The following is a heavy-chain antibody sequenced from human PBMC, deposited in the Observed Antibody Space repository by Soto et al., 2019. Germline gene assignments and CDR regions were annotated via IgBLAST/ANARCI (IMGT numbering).Heavy chain of an antibody. D-gene: IGHD3-16*01. CDR2: ISAYNDYT. V-gene: IGHV1-18*01. Sequence: QVRLVQSAAEVKKPGASVKVSCKASGYTFIRYGITWVRQAPGQGLEWMGWISAYNDYTNYAQKLQGRVTMTTDTTTSTVHMELRSLRSDDTAVYYCARGGYYDKVWGKMNYYGLDVWGQGTTVTVSS. CDR1: GYTFIRYG. J-gene: IGHJ6*02. CDR3: ARGGYYDKVWGKMNYYGLDV.